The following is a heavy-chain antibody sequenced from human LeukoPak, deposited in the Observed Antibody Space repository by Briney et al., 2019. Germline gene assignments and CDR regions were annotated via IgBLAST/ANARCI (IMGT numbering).Heavy chain of an antibody. J-gene: IGHJ6*02. D-gene: IGHD2-15*01. CDR3: ARAPSDCSGGSCYEVYYYYGVDV. CDR2: IIPIFGTA. Sequence: SVKVSCKASGGTFSSYAISWVRQAPGQGLEWMGGIIPIFGTANYAQKFQGRVTITADESTSTAYMELSSLRSEDTAVYYCARAPSDCSGGSCYEVYYYYGVDVWGQGTTVTVSS. V-gene: IGHV1-69*13. CDR1: GGTFSSYA.